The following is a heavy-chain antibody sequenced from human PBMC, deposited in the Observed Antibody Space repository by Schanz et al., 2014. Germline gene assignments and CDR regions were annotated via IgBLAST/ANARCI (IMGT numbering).Heavy chain of an antibody. CDR1: GFTFRDFG. V-gene: IGHV3-30*02. J-gene: IGHJ4*02. CDR2: IRSDERDK. Sequence: QVQLLESGGGVVQPGGSLRLSCAASGFTFRDFGIHWVRQAPGMGLEWVALIRSDERDKSYADSVKGRFTISRDNSKNTVYLQMNSLRPEDTAVYYCAKDENWALTDYWGQGTLVTVSS. CDR3: AKDENWALTDY. D-gene: IGHD7-27*01.